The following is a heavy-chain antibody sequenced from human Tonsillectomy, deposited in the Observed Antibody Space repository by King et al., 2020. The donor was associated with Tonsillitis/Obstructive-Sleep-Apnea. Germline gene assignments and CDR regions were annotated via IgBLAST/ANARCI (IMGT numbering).Heavy chain of an antibody. V-gene: IGHV1-18*01. D-gene: IGHD3-10*01. J-gene: IGHJ4*02. CDR1: GYTFTSYG. CDR3: ARVVGIRGVFYPFDY. CDR2: ISAYDGST. Sequence: QLVQSGAEVKKPGASVKVSCKASGYTFTSYGISWVRQAPGQGLEWMGWISAYDGSTNHAQKLQGRVTMTTATSTSTAYMELRSLRSDDTAVYYCARVVGIRGVFYPFDYWGQGTLVTVSS.